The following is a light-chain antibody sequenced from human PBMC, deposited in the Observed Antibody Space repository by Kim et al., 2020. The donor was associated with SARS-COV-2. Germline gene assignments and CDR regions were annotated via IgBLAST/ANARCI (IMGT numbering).Light chain of an antibody. CDR2: RNN. J-gene: IGLJ2*01. Sequence: QRVTISCSGSSSNIGSNYVCWYQQLPGTAPRLLVYRNNQRPSGVPDRFSGSRSGTTASLAISGLRSEDEADYYCATWDDSLSGVVFGGGTQLTVL. V-gene: IGLV1-47*01. CDR1: SSNIGSNY. CDR3: ATWDDSLSGVV.